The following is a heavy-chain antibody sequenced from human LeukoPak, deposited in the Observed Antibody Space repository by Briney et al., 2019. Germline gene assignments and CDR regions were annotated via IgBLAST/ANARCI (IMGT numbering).Heavy chain of an antibody. CDR2: IYYSGST. J-gene: IGHJ4*02. V-gene: IGHV4-31*03. CDR1: GGSISSGGYY. Sequence: PSETLSLTCTVSGGSISSGGYYWSWIRQHPGKGLEWIGYIYYSGSTYYNPSLKSRVTISVDTSKNQFSLKLSSVTAADTAVYYCARRNSGYDPTPDCWGQGTLVTVSS. CDR3: ARRNSGYDPTPDC. D-gene: IGHD5-12*01.